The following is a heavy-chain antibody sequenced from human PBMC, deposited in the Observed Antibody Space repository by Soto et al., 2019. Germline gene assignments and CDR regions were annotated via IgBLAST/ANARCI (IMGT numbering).Heavy chain of an antibody. D-gene: IGHD5-18*01. V-gene: IGHV1-69*13. CDR2: IIPIFGTA. J-gene: IGHJ3*02. CDR1: GGTFSSYA. Sequence: ASVKVSCKASGGTFSSYAISWVRQAPGQGLEWMGGIIPIFGTANYAQKFQGRVTITADESTSTAYVELSSLRSEDTAVYYCARVGLNSYGTTDAFDIWGQGTMVTVSS. CDR3: ARVGLNSYGTTDAFDI.